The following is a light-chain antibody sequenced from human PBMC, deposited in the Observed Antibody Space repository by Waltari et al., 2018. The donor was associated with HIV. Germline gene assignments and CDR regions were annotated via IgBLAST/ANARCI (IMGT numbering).Light chain of an antibody. J-gene: IGLJ1*01. CDR2: DVN. CDR1: SNDVGGYNY. Sequence: QSALTQPPSASGSPGQSVTIPCTGTSNDVGGYNYDSWYQQHPGKAPNPMIYDVNRRPSGVPDRFSGSKSGNTASLTVSGLQAEDEADYFCSSYAGSSSFVFGTGTKVTVL. V-gene: IGLV2-8*01. CDR3: SSYAGSSSFV.